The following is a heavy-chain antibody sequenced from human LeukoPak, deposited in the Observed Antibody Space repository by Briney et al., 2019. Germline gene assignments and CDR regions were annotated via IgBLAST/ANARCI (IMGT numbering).Heavy chain of an antibody. CDR2: INPSGGST. CDR1: GYTFTSYY. D-gene: IGHD3-3*01. V-gene: IGHV1-46*01. Sequence: ASVTVSCTASGYTFTSYYMHWVRQAPGQGLEWMGIINPSGGSTSYAQKFQGRVTMTRDTSTSTVYMELSSLRSEDTAVYYCARDRAGYYDFWSGYYSGPYYYYGMDVWGQGTTVTVSS. J-gene: IGHJ6*02. CDR3: ARDRAGYYDFWSGYYSGPYYYYGMDV.